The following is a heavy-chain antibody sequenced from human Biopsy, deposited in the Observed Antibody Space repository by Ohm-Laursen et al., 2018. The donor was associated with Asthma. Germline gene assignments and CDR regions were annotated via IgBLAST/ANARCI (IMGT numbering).Heavy chain of an antibody. D-gene: IGHD3-3*01. CDR2: IFSNDEK. CDR1: GFSLRNARMG. V-gene: IGHV2-26*01. CDR3: ARVVNYDFRSGYWFDP. J-gene: IGHJ5*02. Sequence: PTQTLTLTCTVSGFSLRNARMGVTWIRQPPGKALEWLAYIFSNDEKSYSTSLKSRITISKDTAKSQVVLTMSNMDPVDTATYYCARVVNYDFRSGYWFDPWGQGTLVTVSS.